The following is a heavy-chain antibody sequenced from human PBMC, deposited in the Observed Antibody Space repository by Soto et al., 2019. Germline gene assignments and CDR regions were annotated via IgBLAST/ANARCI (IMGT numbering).Heavy chain of an antibody. D-gene: IGHD3-22*01. V-gene: IGHV1-18*04. CDR2: ISAYNGNT. J-gene: IGHJ6*02. Sequence: ASVKVSCKASGYTFTSYGISWVRQAPGQGLEWMGWISAYNGNTNHAQKLQGRVTMTTDTSTSTAYMELRSLRSDDTAVYYCARARLGKGITMIVVANGMDVWGQGTTVTVSS. CDR3: ARARLGKGITMIVVANGMDV. CDR1: GYTFTSYG.